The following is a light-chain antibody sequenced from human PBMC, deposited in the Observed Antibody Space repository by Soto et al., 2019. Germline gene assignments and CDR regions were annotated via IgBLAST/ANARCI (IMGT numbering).Light chain of an antibody. CDR1: QTINNN. V-gene: IGKV3-15*01. CDR2: GAS. CDR3: QHYNNGPR. J-gene: IGKJ1*01. Sequence: ETRVSQSPSTLSVSTGEGATLSCRASQTINNNLAWYQQKPGQAPRLLIYGASRRATGVPARFSGSGSGTEFTLTISSLQSEDFAVYYCQHYNNGPRFAQGTKVAIK.